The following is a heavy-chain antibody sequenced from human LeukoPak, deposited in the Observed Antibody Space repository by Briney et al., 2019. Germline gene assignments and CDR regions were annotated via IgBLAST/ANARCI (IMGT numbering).Heavy chain of an antibody. CDR2: ISAYNGNT. CDR1: GYTFTSYG. CDR3: ARSVSRRPFDY. Sequence: GASVKLSSKASGYTFTSYGIGWVRQAPGQGREWMGWISAYNGNTNYAQKLQGRVTMTTDTSTSTAYMELRSLRSDDTAVYYCARSVSRRPFDYWGQGTLVTVSS. J-gene: IGHJ4*02. V-gene: IGHV1-18*01.